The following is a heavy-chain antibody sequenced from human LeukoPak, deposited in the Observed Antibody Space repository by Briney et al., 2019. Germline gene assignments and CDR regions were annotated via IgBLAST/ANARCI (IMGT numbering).Heavy chain of an antibody. J-gene: IGHJ4*02. Sequence: PSETLSLTCAVYGGSFSGYYWSWIRQPPGKGLEWIGEINHSGSTNYNPSLKSRVTISVDTSKNQFSLKLSSVTAADTAVYYCARHTIINYDILTGFDYWGQGTLVTVSS. CDR2: INHSGST. V-gene: IGHV4-34*01. CDR1: GGSFSGYY. D-gene: IGHD3-9*01. CDR3: ARHTIINYDILTGFDY.